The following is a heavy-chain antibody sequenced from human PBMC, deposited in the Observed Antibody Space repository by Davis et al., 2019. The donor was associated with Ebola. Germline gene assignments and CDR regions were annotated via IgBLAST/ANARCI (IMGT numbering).Heavy chain of an antibody. Sequence: ASVKVSCKASGYTFTSYDINWVRQATGQGLEWMGWMNPNSGNTGYAQKFQGRVTMTTDTSTSTAYMEVGSLKSDDTAVYYCARAQFPTTSDHWGQGTLVTVSS. V-gene: IGHV1-8*01. D-gene: IGHD1-1*01. CDR1: GYTFTSYD. J-gene: IGHJ4*02. CDR2: MNPNSGNT. CDR3: ARAQFPTTSDH.